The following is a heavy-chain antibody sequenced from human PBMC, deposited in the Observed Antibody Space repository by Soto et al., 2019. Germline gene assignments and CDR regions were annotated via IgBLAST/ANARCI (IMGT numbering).Heavy chain of an antibody. V-gene: IGHV1-8*01. CDR2: MNPNSGNT. D-gene: IGHD2-15*01. J-gene: IGHJ6*03. Sequence: ASVQVSCKATGYTFTSYDINWVRQATGQGLEWMGWMNPNSGNTGYAQKFQGRATMTRNTSISTAYMELSSLRSEDTAVYYCARLYCSGGSCYSAMDVWGKGTTVTVSS. CDR1: GYTFTSYD. CDR3: ARLYCSGGSCYSAMDV.